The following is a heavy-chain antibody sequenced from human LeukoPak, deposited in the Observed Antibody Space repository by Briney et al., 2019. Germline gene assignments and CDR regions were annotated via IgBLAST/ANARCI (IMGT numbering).Heavy chain of an antibody. CDR1: GGSISSYY. J-gene: IGHJ4*02. D-gene: IGHD6-6*01. CDR3: ARRRYSSFSFDY. V-gene: IGHV4-59*08. CDR2: IYYSGST. Sequence: PSETLSLTCTVSGGSISSYYWSWIRQPPGKGLEWIGYIYYSGSTNYNPSLKSRVTISVDTSKNQFSLKLSSVTAADTAVYYCARRRYSSFSFDYWGQGTLVTVSS.